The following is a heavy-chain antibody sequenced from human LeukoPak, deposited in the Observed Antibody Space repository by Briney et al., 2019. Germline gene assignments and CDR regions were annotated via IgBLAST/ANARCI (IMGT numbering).Heavy chain of an antibody. D-gene: IGHD6-19*01. J-gene: IGHJ4*02. Sequence: SETLSLTCTVSGGSISSYYWSWNRQPPGKGLEWIGYIYHSGSTNYNPSLKSRVTISVDTSKNRFSLKLSSVTAADTAVYYCASLNFRSGWYSRFDYWGQGTLVTVSS. CDR1: GGSISSYY. CDR2: IYHSGST. CDR3: ASLNFRSGWYSRFDY. V-gene: IGHV4-59*01.